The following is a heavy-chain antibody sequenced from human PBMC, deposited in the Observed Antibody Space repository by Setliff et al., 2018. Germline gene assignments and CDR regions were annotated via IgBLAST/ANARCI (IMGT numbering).Heavy chain of an antibody. CDR2: ISYTEGFM. CDR3: VRGSTALDY. V-gene: IGHV3-21*01. CDR1: GFNFKNYN. D-gene: IGHD2-21*02. J-gene: IGHJ4*02. Sequence: PGGSLRLSCAAFGFNFKNYNMNWVRQAPGKGLEWVSSISYTEGFMYYTDSVKGRFIVSRDNAKNSLFLQMDNLKAEDTAVYYCVRGSTALDYWGQGTLVTVSS.